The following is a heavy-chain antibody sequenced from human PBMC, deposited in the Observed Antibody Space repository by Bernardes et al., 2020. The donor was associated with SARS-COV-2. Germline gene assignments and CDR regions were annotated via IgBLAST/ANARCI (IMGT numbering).Heavy chain of an antibody. V-gene: IGHV1-8*01. Sequence: ASVKASCKASGYTLTNYDINRVRQDAGQGLEWMGWMNPDSANTGYAQKFQGRITMTRNTSISTAYMELSSLRSEDTAVYYCARGPIGVAGTRVFDWFDPWGQGTLVTVSS. CDR1: GYTLTNYD. CDR2: MNPDSANT. D-gene: IGHD6-19*01. CDR3: ARGPIGVAGTRVFDWFDP. J-gene: IGHJ5*02.